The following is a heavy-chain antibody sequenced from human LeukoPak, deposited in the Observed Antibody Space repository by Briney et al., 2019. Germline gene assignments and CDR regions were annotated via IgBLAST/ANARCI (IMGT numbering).Heavy chain of an antibody. CDR1: GFTFSSYA. CDR2: FYSGGTL. V-gene: IGHV3-66*04. Sequence: TGGSLRLSCAASGFTFSSYAMSWVRQAPGKGLEWVSAFYSGGTLYYADSVKGRFTISIDNSKNTLYLQMNSLRAEDTAMYYCTRQRSEVTTFDYWGQGTRVTVSS. J-gene: IGHJ4*02. CDR3: TRQRSEVTTFDY. D-gene: IGHD4-17*01.